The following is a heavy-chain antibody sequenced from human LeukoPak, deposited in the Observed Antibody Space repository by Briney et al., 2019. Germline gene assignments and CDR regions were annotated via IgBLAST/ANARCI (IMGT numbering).Heavy chain of an antibody. Sequence: PSQTLSLTCTVSGGSISSGSYYWSWIRQPAGKGLEWIGRIYTSGSTNYNPSLKSRVTISVDTSKNQFSLKLSSVTAADTAVYYCARAKRRYFDWLSFDAFDIWGQGTMVTVSS. J-gene: IGHJ3*02. V-gene: IGHV4-61*02. CDR3: ARAKRRYFDWLSFDAFDI. CDR2: IYTSGST. CDR1: GGSISSGSYY. D-gene: IGHD3-9*01.